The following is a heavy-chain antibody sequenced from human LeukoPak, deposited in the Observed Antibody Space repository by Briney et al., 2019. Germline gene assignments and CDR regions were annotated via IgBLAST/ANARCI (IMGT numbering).Heavy chain of an antibody. CDR1: GGSISSYY. CDR2: IYYSGST. CDR3: ARGGGSYFGPQTTFDY. V-gene: IGHV4-59*01. J-gene: IGHJ4*02. D-gene: IGHD1-26*01. Sequence: SETLSLTCTVSGGSISSYYWSWIRQPPGKGLEWIGYIYYSGSTNYNPSLKSRVTISVDTSKNQFSLKLSSVTAADTAVYYCARGGGSYFGPQTTFDYWGQGTLVTVSS.